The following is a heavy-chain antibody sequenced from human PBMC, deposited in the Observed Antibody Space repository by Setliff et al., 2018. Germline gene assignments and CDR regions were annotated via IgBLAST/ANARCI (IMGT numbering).Heavy chain of an antibody. V-gene: IGHV3-21*04. CDR1: GFTFSSYW. J-gene: IGHJ6*02. CDR2: ISSSSSYI. Sequence: PGGSLRLSCAASGFTFSSYWMHWVRQAPGRGLEWVSSISSSSSYIYYADSVKGRFTISRDNSKNTLYLQMNSLRAEDTAVYYCAKDGRWFGELFPYYYYYYGMDVWGQGTTVTVSS. CDR3: AKDGRWFGELFPYYYYYYGMDV. D-gene: IGHD3-10*01.